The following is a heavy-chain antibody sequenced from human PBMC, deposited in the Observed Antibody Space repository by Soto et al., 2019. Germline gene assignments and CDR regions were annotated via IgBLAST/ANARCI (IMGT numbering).Heavy chain of an antibody. V-gene: IGHV1-18*01. J-gene: IGHJ4*02. D-gene: IGHD1-26*01. CDR2: VSGYNGHT. Sequence: ASVKVSWKASGYTFTSFAISWVRQAPGQGLEWMGWVSGYNGHTKYPQKLQGRVTMTTDTSTSTAYMDLRSLTSDDTAVYYCARGNSGSYDFDYWGLGTLVTVSS. CDR3: ARGNSGSYDFDY. CDR1: GYTFTSFA.